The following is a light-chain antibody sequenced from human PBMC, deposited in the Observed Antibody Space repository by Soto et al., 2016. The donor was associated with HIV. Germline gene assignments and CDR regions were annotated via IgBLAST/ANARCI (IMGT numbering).Light chain of an antibody. J-gene: IGLJ1*01. V-gene: IGLV3-21*02. CDR3: QVWNNSNDHPYV. Sequence: SYVLTQPPSVSAAPGQTATITCAGNNIERKSVHWYQVKPGQAPVLAVYDDNDRPSGIPERFSGSNSGNTATLTISRVEVGDEADYYCQVWNNSNDHPYVLGTGTKVTVL. CDR2: DDN. CDR1: NIERKS.